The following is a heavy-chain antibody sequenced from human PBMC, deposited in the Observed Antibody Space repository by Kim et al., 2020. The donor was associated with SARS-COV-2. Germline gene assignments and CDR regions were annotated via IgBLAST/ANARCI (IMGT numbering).Heavy chain of an antibody. CDR3: ARLVPHSGWYSPFDY. CDR1: GGSISSSSYY. J-gene: IGHJ4*02. V-gene: IGHV4-39*01. CDR2: IYYSGST. D-gene: IGHD6-19*01. Sequence: SETLSLTCTVSGGSISSSSYYWGWIRQPPGKGLEWIGSIYYSGSTYYNPSLKSRVTISVDTSKNQFSLKLSSVTAADTAVYYCARLVPHSGWYSPFDYWGQGTLVTVSS.